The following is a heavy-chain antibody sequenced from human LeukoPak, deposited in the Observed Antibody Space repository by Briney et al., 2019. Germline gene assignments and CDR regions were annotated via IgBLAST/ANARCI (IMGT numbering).Heavy chain of an antibody. D-gene: IGHD1-26*01. CDR1: GFTFSSYS. Sequence: GGSLRLSCAASGFTFSSYSMNWVRQAPGKGLEWVSSISSSSSYIYYADSVKGRFTISRDNAKNTLYLQMNSLRAEDTAVYYCARGLLRHARELDPWGQGTLVTVSS. CDR3: ARGLLRHARELDP. J-gene: IGHJ5*02. V-gene: IGHV3-21*01. CDR2: ISSSSSYI.